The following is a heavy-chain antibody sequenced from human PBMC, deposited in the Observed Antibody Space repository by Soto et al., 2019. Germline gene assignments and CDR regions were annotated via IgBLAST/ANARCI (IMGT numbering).Heavy chain of an antibody. Sequence: PSETLSLTSTVSGGSISSSSYYWGWIRQPPGKRLEWIGSIYYSGSTYYNPSLKSRVTISVDTSKNQFSLKLSSVTAADTAVYYCARVDTAMVNYYYYGMDVWGQGTTVTVSS. CDR1: GGSISSSSYY. CDR2: IYYSGST. J-gene: IGHJ6*02. CDR3: ARVDTAMVNYYYYGMDV. V-gene: IGHV4-39*01. D-gene: IGHD5-18*01.